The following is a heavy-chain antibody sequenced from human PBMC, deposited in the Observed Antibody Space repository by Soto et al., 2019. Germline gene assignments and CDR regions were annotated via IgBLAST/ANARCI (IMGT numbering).Heavy chain of an antibody. Sequence: ASVKVSCKASGYTFTSYGISWVRQAPGQGLEWMGWISAYNGNTNYAQKLQGRVTMTTDTSTSTAYMELRSLRSDDTAVYYCARERYDFWSGYPAEGPWGQGTLVTVSS. CDR1: GYTFTSYG. CDR3: ARERYDFWSGYPAEGP. V-gene: IGHV1-18*01. CDR2: ISAYNGNT. J-gene: IGHJ5*02. D-gene: IGHD3-3*01.